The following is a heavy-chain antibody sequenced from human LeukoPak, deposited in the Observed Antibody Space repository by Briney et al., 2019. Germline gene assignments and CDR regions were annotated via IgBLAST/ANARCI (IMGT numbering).Heavy chain of an antibody. V-gene: IGHV3-7*01. Sequence: GGSLRLSCAASGFTFSSYWMSWVRQAPGKGLEWVANINQDGSEKYYVDSVKGRFTISRDNAKNSLYLQMNSLRAEDTAVYYCARCVLGNAFDIWGQGTMVTVSS. CDR2: INQDGSEK. CDR3: ARCVLGNAFDI. D-gene: IGHD2-15*01. J-gene: IGHJ3*02. CDR1: GFTFSSYW.